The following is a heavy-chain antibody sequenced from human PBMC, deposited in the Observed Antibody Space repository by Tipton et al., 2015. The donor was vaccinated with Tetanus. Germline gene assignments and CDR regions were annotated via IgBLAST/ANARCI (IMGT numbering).Heavy chain of an antibody. CDR2: TYYQSKWYY. J-gene: IGHJ4*02. CDR1: GDSVSSNDFA. V-gene: IGHV6-1*01. D-gene: IGHD6-19*01. Sequence: GLVKPSQTLSLTCAISGDSVSSNDFAWNWIRQSPSRGLEWLGRTYYQSKWYYDYALSVKSRISINPDTSKNQFSLQLNSVTPEDTAVYYCARSLGSGRYFDSWGQGTLVTVSS. CDR3: ARSLGSGRYFDS.